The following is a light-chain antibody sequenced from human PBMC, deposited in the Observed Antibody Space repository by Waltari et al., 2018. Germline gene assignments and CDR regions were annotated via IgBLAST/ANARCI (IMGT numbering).Light chain of an antibody. Sequence: DIQMTQSPSSLSASVGDRVTITCRASQSISTFLNWYQQKPGKVPKLLIYGASSVQSGVPSRFSGSGSGTDFTLTISSLQPEDFATYYCQQSYSTPRTFGQGTKLEIK. V-gene: IGKV1-39*01. CDR2: GAS. J-gene: IGKJ2*01. CDR3: QQSYSTPRT. CDR1: QSISTF.